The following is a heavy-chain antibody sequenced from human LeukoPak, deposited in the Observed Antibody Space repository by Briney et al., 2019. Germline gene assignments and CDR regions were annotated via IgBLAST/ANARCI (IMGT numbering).Heavy chain of an antibody. V-gene: IGHV1-69*04. D-gene: IGHD3-10*01. J-gene: IGHJ5*02. CDR3: AREDYYGSGFDA. CDR2: IIPIVGIA. CDR1: GGTFSSYT. Sequence: PVKASSKASGGTFSSYTTSWVRHAPGQGLEWMGRIIPIVGIANSAQKSKGRVPITEAKSTSTAYMGLSSLRTEAPAGYTCAREDYYGSGFDAWGQGCLVTVSS.